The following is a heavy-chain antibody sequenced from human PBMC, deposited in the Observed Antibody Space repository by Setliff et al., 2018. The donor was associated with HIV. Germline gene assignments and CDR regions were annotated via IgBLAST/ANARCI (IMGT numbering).Heavy chain of an antibody. CDR3: AKGGYGGAYYVAGY. Sequence: GGSLRLSCEASGFTFSIYNMNWVRQAPGKGLEWVTLIYKAGKTYYADFVKGRFTIARDDTKNTVSLNMTNLEPGDTAMYYCAKGGYGGAYYVAGYWGQGTKVTVSS. V-gene: IGHV3-53*01. CDR2: IYKAGKT. CDR1: GFTFSIYN. J-gene: IGHJ4*02. D-gene: IGHD5-18*01.